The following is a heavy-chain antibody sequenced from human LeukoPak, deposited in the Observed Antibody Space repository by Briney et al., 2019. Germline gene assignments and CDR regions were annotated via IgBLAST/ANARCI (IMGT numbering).Heavy chain of an antibody. CDR3: ARSLAVADSPDFDS. CDR2: IYTSGST. Sequence: SETLSLTCTVSGGSISSYYWSWIRQPAGKGLEWIGRIYTSGSTNYNTSLKSRVTMSVDTSKNQFSLKLNSVTAADTAVYYCARSLAVADSPDFDSWGQGTLVTVSS. D-gene: IGHD6-13*01. CDR1: GGSISSYY. J-gene: IGHJ4*02. V-gene: IGHV4-4*07.